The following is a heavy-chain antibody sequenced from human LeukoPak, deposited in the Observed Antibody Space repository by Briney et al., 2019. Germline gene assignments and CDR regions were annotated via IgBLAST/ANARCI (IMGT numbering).Heavy chain of an antibody. V-gene: IGHV3-73*01. Sequence: PGGSLRLSCAASRFTFSGSAMHWVRQASGKGLEWVGRIRSKANSYATAYAASVKGRFTISRDDSKNTAYLQMNSLKTEDTAVYYCTRPGTVAGTKDYWGQGTLVTVSS. CDR2: IRSKANSYAT. J-gene: IGHJ4*02. CDR1: RFTFSGSA. D-gene: IGHD6-19*01. CDR3: TRPGTVAGTKDY.